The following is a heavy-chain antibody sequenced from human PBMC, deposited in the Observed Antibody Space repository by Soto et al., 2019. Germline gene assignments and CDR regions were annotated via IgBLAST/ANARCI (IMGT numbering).Heavy chain of an antibody. CDR2: IYTGGTT. CDR1: GFSVSTNY. CDR3: AKVWGYYFES. V-gene: IGHV3-53*02. J-gene: IGHJ4*02. Sequence: EVKLVETGGALIQPGGSLTLSCAVSGFSVSTNYKAWVRQGPGKGLEWVSVIYTGGTTHYANSVTGRFTFSRDTSKNILYLHLNSLTTDDTAIYYCAKVWGYYFESWGQGTLVAVSS. D-gene: IGHD1-26*01.